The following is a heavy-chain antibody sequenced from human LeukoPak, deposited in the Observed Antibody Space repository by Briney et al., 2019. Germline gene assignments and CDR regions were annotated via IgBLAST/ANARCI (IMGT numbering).Heavy chain of an antibody. CDR2: LTGSGGST. V-gene: IGHV3-23*01. J-gene: IGHJ4*02. D-gene: IGHD7-27*01. CDR3: AKDGDRAFDY. Sequence: GGSLRLSCTASGFTFSSYAMSWVRQAPGKGLEWVSGLTGSGGSTYYGDSVKGRFTISRDNSKNTLYLQMNSLRAEDTAIYYCAKDGDRAFDYWGQGTLVTVSS. CDR1: GFTFSSYA.